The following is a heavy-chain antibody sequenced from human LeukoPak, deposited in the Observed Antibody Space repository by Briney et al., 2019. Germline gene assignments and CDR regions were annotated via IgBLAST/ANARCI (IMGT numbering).Heavy chain of an antibody. CDR2: ISAYNGNT. Sequence: ASVKVSCKASGFTFTSYGISWVRQAPGQGLEWMGWISAYNGNTNYAQKLQGRVTMTTDTSTSTAYMELRSLRSDDTAVYYCARCIAVAGTYWDHYMDVWGKGTTVTVSS. CDR3: ARCIAVAGTYWDHYMDV. D-gene: IGHD6-19*01. J-gene: IGHJ6*03. CDR1: GFTFTSYG. V-gene: IGHV1-18*01.